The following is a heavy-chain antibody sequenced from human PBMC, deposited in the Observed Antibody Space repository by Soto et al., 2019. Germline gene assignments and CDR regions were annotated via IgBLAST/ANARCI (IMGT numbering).Heavy chain of an antibody. V-gene: IGHV4-34*01. CDR3: ARGGEFLLVRLAQGFRRLYGMDV. J-gene: IGHJ6*02. D-gene: IGHD6-13*01. Sequence: SETLSLTCAVYGVSFSGYYWSWIRQPPGKGLEWVGEINHSGSTNYNPSLKSRVTIAVDTSKNQCSLKLSSVTAADTAVYYCARGGEFLLVRLAQGFRRLYGMDVWGQGTTVTVSS. CDR1: GVSFSGYY. CDR2: INHSGST.